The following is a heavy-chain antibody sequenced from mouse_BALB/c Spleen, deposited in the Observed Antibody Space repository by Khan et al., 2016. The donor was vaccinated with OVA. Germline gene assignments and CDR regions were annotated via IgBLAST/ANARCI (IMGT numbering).Heavy chain of an antibody. Sequence: QVQLKESGPGLVAPSQSLSITCTVSGFSLTSYGVHWVRQPPGKGLEWLGVIWAGGSTNYNSAIMSRLSISKDNSKSQVFLKMNRLQTEDTAMYYCARLEDIWGQGTTLTVSS. CDR3: ARLEDI. J-gene: IGHJ2*01. CDR1: GFSLTSYG. V-gene: IGHV2-9*02. D-gene: IGHD1-3*01. CDR2: IWAGGST.